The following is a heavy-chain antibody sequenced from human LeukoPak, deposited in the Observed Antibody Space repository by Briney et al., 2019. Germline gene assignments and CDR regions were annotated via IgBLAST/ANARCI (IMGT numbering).Heavy chain of an antibody. CDR1: GLTYSSYW. D-gene: IGHD3-9*01. CDR2: INSDGSST. J-gene: IGHJ4*02. V-gene: IGHV3-74*01. CDR3: AYDILTG. Sequence: PGGPLRLSCAASGLTYSSYWMHWVREAPGKGVVWVSRINSDGSSTNYANSVKGRFTISRDNAKNTLYLQMNSLRAEDTAVYYCAYDILTGWGQGTLVTVSS.